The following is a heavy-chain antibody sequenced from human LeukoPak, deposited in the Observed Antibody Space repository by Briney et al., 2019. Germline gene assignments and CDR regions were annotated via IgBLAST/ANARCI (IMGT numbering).Heavy chain of an antibody. V-gene: IGHV1-46*01. CDR3: ARESGSATGWFDY. CDR2: INPSCGST. J-gene: IGHJ4*02. CDR1: GYTFTTYY. D-gene: IGHD4-11*01. Sequence: ASLRGSSKASGYTFTTYYMHWVRQAPGQGLEWMGIINPSCGSTSYAQKFQGRVTMTRDTSTSTVYMELSSLSSADTAVYYCARESGSATGWFDYWGQGTLVTVSS.